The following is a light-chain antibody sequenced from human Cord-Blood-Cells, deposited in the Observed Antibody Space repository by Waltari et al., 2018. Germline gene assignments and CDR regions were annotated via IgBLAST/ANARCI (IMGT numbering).Light chain of an antibody. CDR2: DAS. CDR3: QQYDNLPRT. V-gene: IGKV1-33*01. Sequence: DIQMTQSPSSLSASVGDRVTITCQASQDISNYLNWYQQKPGKAPKLLIYDASNLERGVPSRFSGSGSGTDFTLTISSLQPEDIATYYCQQYDNLPRTFGGGTKVEIK. J-gene: IGKJ4*02. CDR1: QDISNY.